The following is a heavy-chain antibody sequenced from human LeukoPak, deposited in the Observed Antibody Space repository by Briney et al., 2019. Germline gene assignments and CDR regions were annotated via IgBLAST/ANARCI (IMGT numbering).Heavy chain of an antibody. CDR1: GGSISNYY. V-gene: IGHV4-4*07. Sequence: SETLSLTCNVSGGSISNYYWNWIRQPAGKGLEWIGRFYARGNTNYNPSLKSRVTISADTSKNQFSLKLSSVTAADTAVYYCARQFYAAIVLFWFDPWGLGTLVTVSS. J-gene: IGHJ5*02. D-gene: IGHD5-18*01. CDR2: FYARGNT. CDR3: ARQFYAAIVLFWFDP.